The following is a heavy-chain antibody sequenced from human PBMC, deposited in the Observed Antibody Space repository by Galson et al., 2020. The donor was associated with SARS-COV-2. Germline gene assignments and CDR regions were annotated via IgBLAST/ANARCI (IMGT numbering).Heavy chain of an antibody. CDR2: INHGGST. D-gene: IGHD3-22*01. V-gene: IGHV4-34*01. J-gene: IGHJ4*02. CDR1: GGSFSGYY. Sequence: SETLSLTCAVYGGSFSGYYWSWIRQPPGKGLEWIGEINHGGSTNYNPSLKSRVTISVDTSKNQFSLKLSSVTAADTAVYYCARKESYYYDSTDYYVFDYWGQGTLVTVSS. CDR3: ARKESYYYDSTDYYVFDY.